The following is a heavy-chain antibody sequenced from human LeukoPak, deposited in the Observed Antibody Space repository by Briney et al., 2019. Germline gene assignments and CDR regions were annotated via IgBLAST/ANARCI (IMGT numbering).Heavy chain of an antibody. CDR3: ARGGAVGTVDY. Sequence: GGSLRLSSAASGFTFSSYWMSWVRQAPGKGLEWVANINEDGSEKYYVESVKGRFTISRDNTKNSLYLQMNSRRAEDTAVYYCARGGAVGTVDYWGQGTLVTVSS. J-gene: IGHJ4*02. CDR2: INEDGSEK. V-gene: IGHV3-7*01. D-gene: IGHD1/OR15-1a*01. CDR1: GFTFSSYW.